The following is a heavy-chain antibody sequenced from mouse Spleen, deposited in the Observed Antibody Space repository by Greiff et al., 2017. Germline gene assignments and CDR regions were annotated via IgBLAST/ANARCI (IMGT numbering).Heavy chain of an antibody. V-gene: IGHV1-19*01. J-gene: IGHJ2*01. CDR1: GYTFTDYY. CDR3: ARAYDYDSYYFDY. CDR2: INPYNGGT. D-gene: IGHD2-4*01. Sequence: VQLKESGPVLVKPGASVKMSCKASGYTFTDYYMNWVKQSHGKSLEWIGVINPYNGGTSYNQKFKGKATLTVDKSSSTAYMELNSLTSEDSAVYYCARAYDYDSYYFDYWGQGTTLTVSS.